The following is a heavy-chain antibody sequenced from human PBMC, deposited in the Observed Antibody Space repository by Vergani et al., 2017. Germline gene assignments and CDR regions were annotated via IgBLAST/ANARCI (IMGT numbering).Heavy chain of an antibody. Sequence: QVQLVQSGAEVKKPGSSVKVSCKASVGTFRSYAISWVRQAPGQGLEWMGGIIPIFGTANYAQKFQGRVTITAYESTSTAYMELSSLRSEDTAVYYCARGPEMATIFAFDSWGQGTMVTVSS. CDR3: ARGPEMATIFAFDS. CDR1: VGTFRSYA. J-gene: IGHJ3*02. CDR2: IIPIFGTA. V-gene: IGHV1-69*01. D-gene: IGHD5-24*01.